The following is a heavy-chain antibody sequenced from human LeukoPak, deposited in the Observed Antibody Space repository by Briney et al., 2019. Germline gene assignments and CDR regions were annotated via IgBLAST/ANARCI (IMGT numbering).Heavy chain of an antibody. J-gene: IGHJ4*02. CDR2: IYYSGST. V-gene: IGHV4-59*08. Sequence: SETLSLTCTVSGGSINSYYWSWIRQPPGKGLEWIGYIYYSGSTNYNPSLKSRVTISVDTSKNQFSLKLSSVTAADTAVYYCARHSTAMVTLDYWGQGTLVTVSS. D-gene: IGHD5-18*01. CDR1: GGSINSYY. CDR3: ARHSTAMVTLDY.